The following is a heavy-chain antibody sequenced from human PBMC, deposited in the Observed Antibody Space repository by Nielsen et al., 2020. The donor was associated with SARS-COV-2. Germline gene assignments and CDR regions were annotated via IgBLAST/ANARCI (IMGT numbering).Heavy chain of an antibody. CDR2: ISTRGCTT. V-gene: IGHV3-23*01. D-gene: IGHD6-6*01. J-gene: IGHJ6*02. CDR1: GFTFSHYA. CDR3: VKWVQLDLGYYYHGMDV. Sequence: GGYLRLSCAASGFTFSHYAMSWVRLAPGQGLEWVSAISTRGCTTYYADPVKGRCTISRDNSKNTLYLQMNSLRVEDTAVYYCVKWVQLDLGYYYHGMDVWGQGTTVTVSS.